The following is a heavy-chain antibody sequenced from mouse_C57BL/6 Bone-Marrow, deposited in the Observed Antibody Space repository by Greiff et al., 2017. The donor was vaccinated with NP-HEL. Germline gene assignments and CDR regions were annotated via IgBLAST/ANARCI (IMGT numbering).Heavy chain of an antibody. CDR1: GYAFSSYW. Sequence: QVHVKQSGPELVKPGASVKISCKASGYAFSSYWMHWVKQRPGQGLEWIGNINPSNGGTNYNEKFKSKATLTVDKSSSTAYMQLSSLTSEDSAVYYCARRGLRYYYGSYFDYWGQGTTLTVSS. J-gene: IGHJ2*01. CDR3: ARRGLRYYYGSYFDY. V-gene: IGHV1-53*01. CDR2: INPSNGGT. D-gene: IGHD1-1*01.